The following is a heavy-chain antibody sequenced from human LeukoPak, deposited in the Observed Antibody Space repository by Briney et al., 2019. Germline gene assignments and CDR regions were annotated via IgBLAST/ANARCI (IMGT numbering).Heavy chain of an antibody. CDR1: GGTFSSYA. Sequence: GSSVKVSCKASGGTFSSYAISWVRQAPGQGLEWMGRIIPIVGIANYAQKFQGRVTITADKSTSTAYMELSSLRSEDTAVYYCARGPTDDSGGYDFEYWGQGTLVTVSS. D-gene: IGHD3-22*01. CDR3: ARGPTDDSGGYDFEY. CDR2: IIPIVGIA. V-gene: IGHV1-69*04. J-gene: IGHJ4*02.